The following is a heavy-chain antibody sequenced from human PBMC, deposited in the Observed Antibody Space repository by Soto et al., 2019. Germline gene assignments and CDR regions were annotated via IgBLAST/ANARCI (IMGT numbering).Heavy chain of an antibody. J-gene: IGHJ6*02. CDR3: TRGRQYYQYAMDV. Sequence: QVQVVQSGAEVKKPGASVRISCKASGYTFTDYFIHWVRQAPGQGLEWMGRINPSGGSTTKAQKFQGSITTTGDTSTSTAYMELSSLRSDDTAVYYCTRGRQYYQYAMDVWGQGTTVTVSS. V-gene: IGHV1-46*03. CDR2: INPSGGST. CDR1: GYTFTDYF.